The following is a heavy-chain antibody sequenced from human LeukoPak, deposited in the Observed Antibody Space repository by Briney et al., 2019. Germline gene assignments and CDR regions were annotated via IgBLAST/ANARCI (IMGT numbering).Heavy chain of an antibody. CDR3: ARDPSGTGTGFDI. V-gene: IGHV3-66*01. D-gene: IGHD3/OR15-3a*01. J-gene: IGHJ3*02. CDR1: GFTFGIFA. CDR2: IYEGGDI. Sequence: PGGSLRLSCTATGFTFGIFAMNWVRQAPGKGLEWVSVIYEGGDIYYADSVRGRFAISRDSSKNTVYLQMNGLRAEDTAVYYCARDPSGTGTGFDIWGQGTMVTVSS.